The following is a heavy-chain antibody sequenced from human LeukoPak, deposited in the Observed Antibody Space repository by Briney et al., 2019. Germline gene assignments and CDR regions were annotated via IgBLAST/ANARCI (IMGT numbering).Heavy chain of an antibody. Sequence: GGSLRLSCAASGFTFSSYWMTWVRQPPGVGLEWVASIEQDGSNKYYVDSVKGRFTISRDDAKNSLFLQLNSLRAEDTAVYYCARSPARSDKGGNDYWGQGPLVTVSS. CDR3: ARSPARSDKGGNDY. D-gene: IGHD1-1*01. V-gene: IGHV3-7*01. J-gene: IGHJ4*02. CDR2: IEQDGSNK. CDR1: GFTFSSYW.